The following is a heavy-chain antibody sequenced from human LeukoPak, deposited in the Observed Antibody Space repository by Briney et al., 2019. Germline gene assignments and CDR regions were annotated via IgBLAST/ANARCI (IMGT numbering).Heavy chain of an antibody. CDR1: RFTFSSYS. J-gene: IGHJ4*02. CDR3: ARRGYHDYSGFDY. Sequence: GGSLRLSCAASRFTFSSYSLNWVRQAPGKGLEWVSSISGSSDDIYYADSVKGRFTVSRDNSKNSLYLQMKRLRAEDTALYYCARRGYHDYSGFDYWGQGTLVTVSS. D-gene: IGHD1-26*01. CDR2: ISGSSDDI. V-gene: IGHV3-21*06.